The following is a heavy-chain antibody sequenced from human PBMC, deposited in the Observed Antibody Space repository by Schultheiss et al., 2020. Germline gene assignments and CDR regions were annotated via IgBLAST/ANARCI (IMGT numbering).Heavy chain of an antibody. CDR1: GFTFSSYG. Sequence: GGSLRLSCAASGFTFSSYGMHWVRQAPGKGLEWVAVISYDGSNKYYADSVKGRFTISRDNSKNTLYLQMNSLRAEDTAVYYCARGTPRVHDYGDYAHAFDIWGQGTMVTVSS. V-gene: IGHV3-30*03. CDR3: ARGTPRVHDYGDYAHAFDI. J-gene: IGHJ3*02. D-gene: IGHD4-17*01. CDR2: ISYDGSNK.